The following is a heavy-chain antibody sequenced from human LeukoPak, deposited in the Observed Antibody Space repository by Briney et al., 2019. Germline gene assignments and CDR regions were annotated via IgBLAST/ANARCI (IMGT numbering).Heavy chain of an antibody. CDR2: ISGNNDNP. CDR1: GYTFSNFG. J-gene: IGHJ4*02. D-gene: IGHD2-2*01. V-gene: IGHV1-18*01. CDR3: ARDGTSTDDY. Sequence: ASVKVSCKASGYTFSNFGISWVRQAPGQGLEWMGWISGNNDNPNHGQKFQGRLTVTTDSSTSTAYMELRNLRSDDTAVYYCARDGTSTDDYWGQGTLVTVSS.